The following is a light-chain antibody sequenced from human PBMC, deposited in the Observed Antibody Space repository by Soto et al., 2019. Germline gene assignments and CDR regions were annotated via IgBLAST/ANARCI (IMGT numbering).Light chain of an antibody. V-gene: IGLV2-14*03. J-gene: IGLJ1*01. CDR3: NSYTTGNSRQFV. Sequence: QSALTQPASVSGSPGQSITISCTGTSSDVGGYNYVSWYQHHPGKAPKLMIFDVSNRPSGVSNRLSGSKSGNTASLTLSGLQPEDEADDYCNSYTTGNSRQFVFGTGTQLTVL. CDR2: DVS. CDR1: SSDVGGYNY.